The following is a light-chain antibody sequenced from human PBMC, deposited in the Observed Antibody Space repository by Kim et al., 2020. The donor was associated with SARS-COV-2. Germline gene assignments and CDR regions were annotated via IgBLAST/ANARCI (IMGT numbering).Light chain of an antibody. Sequence: YYANWYQQKPGQAPVLVIYGRTNRPSGIPDRFSGSSSGDTATLTITGAQAEDEADYFCDSRDSSGNHVFGPGTKVTVL. J-gene: IGLJ1*01. CDR2: GRT. V-gene: IGLV3-19*01. CDR1: YY. CDR3: DSRDSSGNHV.